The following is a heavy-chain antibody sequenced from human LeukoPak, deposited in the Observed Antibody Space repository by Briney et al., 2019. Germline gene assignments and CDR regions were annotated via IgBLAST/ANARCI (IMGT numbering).Heavy chain of an antibody. D-gene: IGHD3-10*01. Sequence: GGSLRLSCAASGFTFSSYGMHWVRQAPGKGLEWVAFIRYDGSNKYYADSVKGRFTISRDNSKNTLYLQMNSLRAEDTAVYHCAKLWFGELLYSHWGQGTLVTVSS. CDR1: GFTFSSYG. CDR2: IRYDGSNK. J-gene: IGHJ4*02. V-gene: IGHV3-30*02. CDR3: AKLWFGELLYSH.